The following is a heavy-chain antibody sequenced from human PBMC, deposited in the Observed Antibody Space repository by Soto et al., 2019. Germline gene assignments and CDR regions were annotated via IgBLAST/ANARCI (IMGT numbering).Heavy chain of an antibody. V-gene: IGHV1-18*01. D-gene: IGHD1-1*01. Sequence: QVHLVQSGAEVKKPGASVKVSCKASGYTFTSYGITWVRQAPGQGLEWMGWISAHNGNTDYAPKPQGRVSVTRDTSTSTAYMELRSLRSDDTAVYYCARGRYGDYWGQGARVTVSS. J-gene: IGHJ4*02. CDR1: GYTFTSYG. CDR3: ARGRYGDY. CDR2: ISAHNGNT.